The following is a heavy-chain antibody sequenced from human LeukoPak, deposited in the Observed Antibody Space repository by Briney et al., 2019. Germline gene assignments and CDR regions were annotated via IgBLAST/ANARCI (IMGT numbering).Heavy chain of an antibody. CDR2: ISYDGNNK. J-gene: IGHJ4*02. D-gene: IGHD2-15*01. V-gene: IGHV3-30*01. Sequence: GGSLRLSCAASGFTFSSYAMHWVRQAPGKGLEWVAVISYDGNNKYYADSVKGRFTISRDNSRNTLYLQMNSLRAEDTAVYYCARGAPAAFDYWGQGTLVTVSS. CDR1: GFTFSSYA. CDR3: ARGAPAAFDY.